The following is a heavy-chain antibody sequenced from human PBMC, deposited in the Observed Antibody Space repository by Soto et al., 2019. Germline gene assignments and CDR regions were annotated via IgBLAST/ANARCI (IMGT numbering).Heavy chain of an antibody. D-gene: IGHD3-22*01. Sequence: PSETLSLTCPVSGGSISSGDYYWSWIRQPPGKGLEWIGYIYYSGSTYYNPSLKSRVTISVDTSKNQFSLKLSSVTAADTAVYYCARVLYYYDSSGLNWFDPWGQGTLVTVS. V-gene: IGHV4-30-4*01. CDR3: ARVLYYYDSSGLNWFDP. CDR1: GGSISSGDYY. CDR2: IYYSGST. J-gene: IGHJ5*02.